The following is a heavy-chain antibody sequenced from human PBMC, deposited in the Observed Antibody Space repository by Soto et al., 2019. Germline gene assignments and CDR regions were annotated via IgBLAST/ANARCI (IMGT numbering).Heavy chain of an antibody. Sequence: QVQLVQSGAEVKKPGSSVKVSCKASGGTFSSYAISWVRQAPGQGLEWMGGIIPIFGTANYAQKFQGRVTIPAAXSTSTAYMELSSLRSEDTAVYYCARDKLLVDWFDPWGQGTLVTVSS. V-gene: IGHV1-69*12. J-gene: IGHJ5*02. CDR2: IIPIFGTA. CDR3: ARDKLLVDWFDP. CDR1: GGTFSSYA. D-gene: IGHD1-26*01.